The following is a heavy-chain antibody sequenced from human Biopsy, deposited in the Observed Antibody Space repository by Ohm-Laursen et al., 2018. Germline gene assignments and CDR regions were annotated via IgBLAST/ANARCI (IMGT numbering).Heavy chain of an antibody. J-gene: IGHJ4*02. D-gene: IGHD3-22*01. CDR2: VSYSGNT. Sequence: TLSLTCTVSGVSISSYFWSWIRQPLGKGLEWIGYVSYSGNTKYNPSLKSRVIISADTSKNQFSLKLSSVTAADTAMYYCVAYYYDSSGYFYAFHYWGQGTLVTVSS. CDR1: GVSISSYF. CDR3: VAYYYDSSGYFYAFHY. V-gene: IGHV4-59*08.